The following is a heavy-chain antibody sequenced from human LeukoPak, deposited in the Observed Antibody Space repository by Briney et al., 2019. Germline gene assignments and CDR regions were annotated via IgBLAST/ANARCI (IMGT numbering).Heavy chain of an antibody. CDR3: AKQTVGIYRPTPVVTPYYFYHMDV. CDR2: IYPGDSNT. D-gene: IGHD4-23*01. Sequence: PGESLKISCKGSGYSFTTYWIAWVRQMPGKGLEWMGIIYPGDSNTTYSPSFQGQVTISADMSISTAYLQWSSLKASDTAMYSCAKQTVGIYRPTPVVTPYYFYHMDVWGKGTTVSVSS. V-gene: IGHV5-51*01. J-gene: IGHJ6*03. CDR1: GYSFTTYW.